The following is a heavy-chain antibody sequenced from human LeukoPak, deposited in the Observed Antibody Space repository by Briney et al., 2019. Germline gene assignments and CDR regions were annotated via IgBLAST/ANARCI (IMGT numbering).Heavy chain of an antibody. CDR1: GYSISSGYF. J-gene: IGHJ3*02. CDR2: IYHSGST. V-gene: IGHV4-38-2*02. CDR3: ARGSLGNAFDI. Sequence: SETLSLTCTVSGYSISSGYFWGWIRQPPGKGLEWIGYIYHSGSTYYNPSLKSRVTISVDRSKNQFSLKLSSVTAADTAVYYCARGSLGNAFDIWGQGTMVTVSS.